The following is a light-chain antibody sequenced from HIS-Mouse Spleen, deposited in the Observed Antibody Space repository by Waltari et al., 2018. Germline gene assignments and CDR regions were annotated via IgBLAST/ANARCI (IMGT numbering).Light chain of an antibody. CDR3: AAWDDSLSGLWV. Sequence: QSVLTQPPSASGTPGQRVPISCSGRRSNIGTNHVFVYQQPPGTAPKPLIYRNNPRPSGVPDRFSGSKSGTSASLAISGLRSEDEADYYCAAWDDSLSGLWVFGGGTKLTVL. CDR2: RNN. J-gene: IGLJ3*02. V-gene: IGLV1-47*01. CDR1: RSNIGTNH.